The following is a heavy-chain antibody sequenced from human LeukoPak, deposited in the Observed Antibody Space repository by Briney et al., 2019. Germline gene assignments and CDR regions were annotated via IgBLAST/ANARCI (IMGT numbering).Heavy chain of an antibody. CDR2: IRGSGGST. Sequence: PGGSLRLSRAASVFIHSSYAMSGVRQPPAKGLEWVSAIRGSGGSTYYADSVKGRFTISRDKSKNTLYLQMNSLRAEDTAVYYCAKDLSEYQLLDTGYFDYWGQGTLVTVSS. J-gene: IGHJ4*02. CDR1: VFIHSSYA. D-gene: IGHD2-2*01. CDR3: AKDLSEYQLLDTGYFDY. V-gene: IGHV3-23*01.